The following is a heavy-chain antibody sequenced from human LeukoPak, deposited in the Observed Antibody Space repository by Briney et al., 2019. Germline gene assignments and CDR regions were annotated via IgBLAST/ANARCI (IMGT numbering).Heavy chain of an antibody. CDR2: ISTSGSTE. J-gene: IGHJ3*02. CDR1: GFIFSSYE. Sequence: GGSLRLSCAASGFIFSSYEMNWVRQAPGQGLEWVSYISTSGSTEFYADSVKGRFTISRDNAKNSLYLQMNSLRAEDTAVYYCAREGYYDSSGYLSYDAFDIWGQGTMVTVSS. CDR3: AREGYYDSSGYLSYDAFDI. D-gene: IGHD3-22*01. V-gene: IGHV3-48*03.